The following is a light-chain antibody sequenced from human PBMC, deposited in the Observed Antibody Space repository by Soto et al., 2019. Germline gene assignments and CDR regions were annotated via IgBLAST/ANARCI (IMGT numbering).Light chain of an antibody. J-gene: IGKJ5*01. CDR1: QVINNW. V-gene: IGKV1-12*01. CDR2: ATS. Sequence: DIQMTQSPSSVSASVGDRVTITCRTSQVINNWLAWYQEKPGKAPKLLIFATSNLHGGVPSRFSGSGSGTDFTLTISSLQPEDFATYYCQQANSFPQTFGQGTRLE. CDR3: QQANSFPQT.